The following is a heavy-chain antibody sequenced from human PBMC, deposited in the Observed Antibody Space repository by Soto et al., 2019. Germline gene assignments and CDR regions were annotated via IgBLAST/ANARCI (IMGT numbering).Heavy chain of an antibody. CDR1: GFSFSDYG. Sequence: GSLRLSCAAAGFSFSDYGMHWVRQGPGKGLECVAAISHGGIRKHYADSVKGRFTISRDNSKKTVYLHLSSLRRDDTAKYYCVKDWVGASNRYQLDYWGQGPVGTAS. CDR2: ISHGGIRK. D-gene: IGHD2-2*01. CDR3: VKDWVGASNRYQLDY. J-gene: IGHJ4*02. V-gene: IGHV3-30*18.